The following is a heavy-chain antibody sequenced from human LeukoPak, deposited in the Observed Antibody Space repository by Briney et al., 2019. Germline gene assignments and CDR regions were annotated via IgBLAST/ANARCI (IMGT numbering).Heavy chain of an antibody. Sequence: GGSLRLSCAASGFTVSGNYMSWVRQAPGKGLEWVSVIYSGGITYYADSVKGRFTISRDNSKNTLYLQMNSLRAKDTAVYYCARGGYNWNPVYFDYWGQGTLVTVSS. CDR3: ARGGYNWNPVYFDY. CDR1: GFTVSGNY. D-gene: IGHD1-20*01. CDR2: IYSGGIT. V-gene: IGHV3-53*01. J-gene: IGHJ4*02.